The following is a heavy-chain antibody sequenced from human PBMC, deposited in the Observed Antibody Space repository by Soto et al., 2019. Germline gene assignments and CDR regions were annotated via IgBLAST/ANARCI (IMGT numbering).Heavy chain of an antibody. D-gene: IGHD6-6*01. J-gene: IGHJ6*02. CDR2: FDPEDGET. V-gene: IGHV1-24*01. CDR1: GYTLTELS. CDR3: ARGVAARAFGGYYYGMDV. Sequence: ASVKVSCKVSGYTLTELSMHWVRQAPGKGLEWMGGFDPEDGETIYAQKFQGRVTMTADESTSTAYMELSSLRSEDTAVYYCARGVAARAFGGYYYGMDVWGQGTTVTVSS.